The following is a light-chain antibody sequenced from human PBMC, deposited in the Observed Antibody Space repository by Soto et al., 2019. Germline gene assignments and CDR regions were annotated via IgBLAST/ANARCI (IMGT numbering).Light chain of an antibody. CDR2: DVS. V-gene: IGLV2-11*01. CDR3: CSYAGSYTVV. J-gene: IGLJ2*01. Sequence: QSALTQPRSVSGSPVQSVTISCTGTSIDVGGYNYVSWYQQHPGKAPKLMIYDVSRRPSGVPDRFSGSKSGNTASLTISGLQAEDEADYYCCSYAGSYTVVFGGGTKVTVL. CDR1: SIDVGGYNY.